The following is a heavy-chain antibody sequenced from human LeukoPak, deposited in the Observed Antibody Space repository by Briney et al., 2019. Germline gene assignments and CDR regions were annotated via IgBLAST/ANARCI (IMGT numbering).Heavy chain of an antibody. Sequence: PGGSLRLSCAASGFTFSSYSMNWVRQAPGKGLEWVSAISGSGGSTYYADSVKGRFTISRDNSKNTLYLQMNSLRAEDTAVYYCAKEWSYCSSTSCSDFDYWGQGTLVTVSS. CDR3: AKEWSYCSSTSCSDFDY. D-gene: IGHD2-2*01. J-gene: IGHJ4*02. CDR1: GFTFSSYS. CDR2: ISGSGGST. V-gene: IGHV3-23*01.